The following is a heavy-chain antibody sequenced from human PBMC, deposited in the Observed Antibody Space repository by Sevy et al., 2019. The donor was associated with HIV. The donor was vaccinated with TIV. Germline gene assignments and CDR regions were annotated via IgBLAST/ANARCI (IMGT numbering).Heavy chain of an antibody. Sequence: GGSLRLSCAASGFTFSSYAMSWVRQAPGKGLEWVSAISGSGGSTYYADSVKGRFTISRDNSKNTLYLQMNSLRAEDTAVYYCAKDLLAADCSSTSCYTRYAFDIWGQGTMVTVSS. CDR2: ISGSGGST. D-gene: IGHD2-2*02. J-gene: IGHJ3*02. CDR3: AKDLLAADCSSTSCYTRYAFDI. V-gene: IGHV3-23*01. CDR1: GFTFSSYA.